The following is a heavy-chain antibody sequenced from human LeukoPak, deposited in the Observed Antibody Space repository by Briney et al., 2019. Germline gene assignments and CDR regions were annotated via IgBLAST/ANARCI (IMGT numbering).Heavy chain of an antibody. CDR3: AIVDLTYYYGSGISIPAAFGI. Sequence: ASVKVSCKASGYTFTGYYMHWVRQAPGQGLEWMGWINPNSGGTNYAQKFQGRVTMTRDTSISTAYMELGRLRSDDTAVYYCAIVDLTYYYGSGISIPAAFGIWGQGTMVTVSS. V-gene: IGHV1-2*02. CDR1: GYTFTGYY. D-gene: IGHD3-10*01. J-gene: IGHJ3*02. CDR2: INPNSGGT.